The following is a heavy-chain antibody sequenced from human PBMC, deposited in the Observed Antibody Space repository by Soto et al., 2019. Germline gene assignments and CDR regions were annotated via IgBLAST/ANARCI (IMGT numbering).Heavy chain of an antibody. D-gene: IGHD6-6*01. CDR1: GFTFSSYA. CDR2: ISGSGGST. CDR3: AKGRSSSSQTFDY. V-gene: IGHV3-23*01. Sequence: GESLRLSCAASGFTFSSYAMSWVRQATGKGLEWVSAISGSGGSTYYADSVKGRFTISRDNSKNTLYLQMNSLRAEDTAVYYCAKGRSSSSQTFDYWGQGTLVTVSS. J-gene: IGHJ4*02.